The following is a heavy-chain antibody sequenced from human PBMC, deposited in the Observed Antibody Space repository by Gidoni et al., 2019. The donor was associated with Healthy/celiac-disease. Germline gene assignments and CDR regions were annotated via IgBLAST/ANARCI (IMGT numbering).Heavy chain of an antibody. Sequence: EVQLVESGGGLVKPGGSLRLSCAASGFTFSSYSMNWVRQAPGKGLEWVSSISSSSSYIYYADSVKGRFTISRDNAKNSLYLQMNSLRAEDTAVYYCAREWSGYPHYYFDYWGQGTLVTVSS. CDR1: GFTFSSYS. D-gene: IGHD3-3*01. V-gene: IGHV3-21*01. J-gene: IGHJ4*02. CDR2: ISSSSSYI. CDR3: AREWSGYPHYYFDY.